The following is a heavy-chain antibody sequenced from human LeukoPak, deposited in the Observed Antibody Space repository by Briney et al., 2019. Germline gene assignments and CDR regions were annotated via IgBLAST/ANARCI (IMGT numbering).Heavy chain of an antibody. Sequence: SETLSLTCTVSGGSISSSSYYWGWIRQPPGKGLEWIVSIYYSGSTYYNPSLKSRVTISVDTSKNQFSLKLSSVTAADTAVYYCARDIVVVVAATRPQASYHFDYWGQGTLVTVSS. V-gene: IGHV4-39*02. J-gene: IGHJ4*02. CDR1: GGSISSSSYY. D-gene: IGHD2-15*01. CDR2: IYYSGST. CDR3: ARDIVVVVAATRPQASYHFDY.